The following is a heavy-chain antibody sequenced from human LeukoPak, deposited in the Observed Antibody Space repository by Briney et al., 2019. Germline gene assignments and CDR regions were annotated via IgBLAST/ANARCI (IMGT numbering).Heavy chain of an antibody. J-gene: IGHJ4*02. V-gene: IGHV3-11*04. CDR3: ARDLHSGGSCYFDY. CDR2: ISYSSSTV. CDR1: GFTFSDYY. D-gene: IGHD2-15*01. Sequence: PGGSLRLSCAASGFTFSDYYMSWIRQAPGRGLEWVSYISYSSSTVYYADSVKGRFTISRDNAKNSLYLQMNSLRAEDTAVYYCARDLHSGGSCYFDYWGQGTLVTVSS.